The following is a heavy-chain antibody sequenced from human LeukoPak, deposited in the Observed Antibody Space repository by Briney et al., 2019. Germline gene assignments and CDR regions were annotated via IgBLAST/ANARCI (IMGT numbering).Heavy chain of an antibody. D-gene: IGHD3-3*01. CDR2: INHSGST. J-gene: IGHJ4*02. Sequence: SETLSLTCAVYGGSFSGYYWSWIRQPPGKGLEWIADINHSGSTNYNPSLNSRVTISVDTSNDQFYLKLSSVAAADTAVYYCARGSWSGYFYYYDYWGQGTLVSVSS. CDR3: ARGSWSGYFYYYDY. CDR1: GGSFSGYY. V-gene: IGHV4-34*01.